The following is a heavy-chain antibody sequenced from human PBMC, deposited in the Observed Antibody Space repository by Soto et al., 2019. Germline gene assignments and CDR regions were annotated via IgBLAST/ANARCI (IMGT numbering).Heavy chain of an antibody. CDR1: GYTFTSYA. Sequence: QVQLVQSGAEVKKPGASVKLSCKASGYTFTSYAIHWVRQAPGQSLECMGWFNTDNGNIKYSQKFQDRVTITRDTSASTAYMDLSSLRSEDTAVYFCARAPSGYYFDKWGQGTLVTVSS. D-gene: IGHD3-10*01. V-gene: IGHV1-3*04. CDR3: ARAPSGYYFDK. J-gene: IGHJ4*02. CDR2: FNTDNGNI.